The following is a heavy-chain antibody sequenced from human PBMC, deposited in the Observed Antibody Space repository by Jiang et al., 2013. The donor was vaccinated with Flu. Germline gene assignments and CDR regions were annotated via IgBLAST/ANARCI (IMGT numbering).Heavy chain of an antibody. CDR3: AILTGIKTSGDY. V-gene: IGHV1-24*01. Sequence: SGAEVKKPGASVKVSCKVSGYILTELSMHWVRQAPGEGLEWMGGFDREDGETIYAQRFQGRVSMTEDTSTDTAYMELSSLRSEDTAVYYCAILTGIKTSGDYWGQGTLVTVSS. CDR2: FDREDGET. CDR1: GYILTELS. J-gene: IGHJ4*02. D-gene: IGHD1-20*01.